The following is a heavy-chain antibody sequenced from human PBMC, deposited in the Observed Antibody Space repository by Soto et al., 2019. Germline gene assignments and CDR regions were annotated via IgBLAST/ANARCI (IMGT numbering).Heavy chain of an antibody. CDR1: GFTFSSYA. J-gene: IGHJ4*02. D-gene: IGHD3-3*01. CDR2: ISGSGGST. Sequence: GGSLRLSCAASGFTFSSYAMSWVRQAPGKGLEWVSAISGSGGSTYYADSVKGRFTISRDNSKNTLYLQMNSLRAEDTAVYYCAKMILEWLLYLVRAGDYFDYWGQGTLVTVSS. V-gene: IGHV3-23*01. CDR3: AKMILEWLLYLVRAGDYFDY.